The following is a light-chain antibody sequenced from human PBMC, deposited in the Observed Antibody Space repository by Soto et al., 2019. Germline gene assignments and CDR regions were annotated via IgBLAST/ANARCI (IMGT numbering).Light chain of an antibody. CDR3: QQANSFPLT. V-gene: IGKV1-9*01. CDR1: HDISTY. Sequence: DIQLTQSPSLLSASVVDRVTITCRASHDISTYLAWYQQKPGKAPKLMIYEASTLQSGVPSRFSGSGSGTDFTLTISSLQPEDFATYYCQQANSFPLTFGGGTKVDI. J-gene: IGKJ4*01. CDR2: EAS.